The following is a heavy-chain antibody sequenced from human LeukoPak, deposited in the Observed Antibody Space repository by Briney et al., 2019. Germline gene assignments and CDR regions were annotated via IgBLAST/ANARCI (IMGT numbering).Heavy chain of an antibody. CDR2: ITTSDGNT. V-gene: IGHV3-23*01. CDR1: GFTFSSYT. CDR3: AKDGGLWVSAHWGDS. D-gene: IGHD7-27*01. Sequence: GGSLRLSYAASGFTFSSYTMSWVRQAPGKGLEWVSTITTSDGNTYYADSVKGRFTVSRDNSKNTLFLQMNSLRAEDTAVYYCAKDGGLWVSAHWGDSWGRGTLVTVSS. J-gene: IGHJ4*02.